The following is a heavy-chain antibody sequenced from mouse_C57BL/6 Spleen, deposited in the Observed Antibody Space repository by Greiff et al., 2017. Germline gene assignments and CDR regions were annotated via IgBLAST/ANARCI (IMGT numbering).Heavy chain of an antibody. D-gene: IGHD2-13*01. J-gene: IGHJ4*01. CDR1: GYTFTTYP. Sequence: VQGVESGAELVKPGASVKMSCKASGYTFTTYPIEWMKQNHGKSLEWIGNFHPYNDDTKYNEKFKGKATLTVEKSSSTVYLELSRLTSDDSAVYYCARGDYWNYAMDYWGQGTSVTVSS. V-gene: IGHV1-47*01. CDR2: FHPYNDDT. CDR3: ARGDYWNYAMDY.